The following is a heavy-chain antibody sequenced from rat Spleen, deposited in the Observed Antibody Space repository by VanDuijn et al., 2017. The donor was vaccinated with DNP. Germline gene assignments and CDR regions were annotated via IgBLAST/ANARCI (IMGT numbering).Heavy chain of an antibody. V-gene: IGHV2S8*01. CDR2: ISSGGNR. CDR3: TSNAGSD. J-gene: IGHJ2*01. CDR1: GFSLTSHG. Sequence: QVQLKESGPGLVQPSQTLSLTCTVSGFSLTSHGVSWVRQPPGKGLEWIAAISSGGNRYYNSALKSRLSIPRDTSKNLIFLKMNSLQTEDTATYFCTSNAGSDWGQGVMVTVSS. D-gene: IGHD4-3*01.